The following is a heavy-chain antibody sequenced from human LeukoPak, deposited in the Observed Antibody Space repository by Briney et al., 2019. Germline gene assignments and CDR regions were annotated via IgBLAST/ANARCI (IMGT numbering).Heavy chain of an antibody. CDR2: IYYSGST. J-gene: IGHJ5*02. CDR1: GGSISSYY. V-gene: IGHV4-59*01. CDR3: ARVGCSSTSCNWFDP. D-gene: IGHD2-2*01. Sequence: KASETLSLTCTVSGGSISSYYWSWIRQPPGKGLEWIGYIYYSGSTNYNPSLKSRVTISVDTSKNQFSLKLSSVTAADTAVYYCARVGCSSTSCNWFDPWGQGTLVTVSS.